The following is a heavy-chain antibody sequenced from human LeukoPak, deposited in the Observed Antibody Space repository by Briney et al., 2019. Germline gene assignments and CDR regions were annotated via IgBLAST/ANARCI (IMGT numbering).Heavy chain of an antibody. CDR3: ARGVTMIRGVMRDAFDI. Sequence: ASVKVSCNSSGFTFTGYYMHWVRQAPGQGLEWMGWVNPNSGGTNYAQTFQDRLTMTRDTSISTAYMELRSLRSDDTALYYCARGVTMIRGVMRDAFDIWGQGTMVTVSS. D-gene: IGHD3-10*01. CDR2: VNPNSGGT. J-gene: IGHJ3*02. V-gene: IGHV1-2*02. CDR1: GFTFTGYY.